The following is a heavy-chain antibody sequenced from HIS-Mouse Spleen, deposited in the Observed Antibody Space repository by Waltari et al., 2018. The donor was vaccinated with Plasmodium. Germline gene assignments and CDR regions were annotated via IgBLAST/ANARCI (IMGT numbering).Heavy chain of an antibody. Sequence: EVQLVESGGGLVQPGRSLRLSCAASGFPFVDYAMHWVRQAPGKGLEWVSGISWNSGSIGYADSVKGRFTISRDNAKNSLYLQMNSLRAEDTALYYCAKDFCSGGSCLGLFDYWGQGTLVTVSS. CDR1: GFPFVDYA. J-gene: IGHJ4*02. D-gene: IGHD2-15*01. V-gene: IGHV3-9*01. CDR2: ISWNSGSI. CDR3: AKDFCSGGSCLGLFDY.